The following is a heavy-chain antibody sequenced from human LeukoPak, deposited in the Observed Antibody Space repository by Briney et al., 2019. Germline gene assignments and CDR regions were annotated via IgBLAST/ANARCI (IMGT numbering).Heavy chain of an antibody. J-gene: IGHJ6*02. CDR2: ISWNSDII. Sequence: GRSLRLSCAASGFTFDDYAMHWVRQAPGKGLEWVSGISWNSDIIGYADSVKGRFTISRDSAKNSLYLQMSSLRPEDTAFYYCAKDIRSIVVPPDAMDVWGQGTTVTVSS. D-gene: IGHD2-2*01. CDR1: GFTFDDYA. CDR3: AKDIRSIVVPPDAMDV. V-gene: IGHV3-9*01.